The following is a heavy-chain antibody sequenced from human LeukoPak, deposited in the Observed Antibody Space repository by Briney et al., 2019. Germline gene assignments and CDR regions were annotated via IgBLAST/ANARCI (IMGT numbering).Heavy chain of an antibody. V-gene: IGHV4-38-2*02. D-gene: IGHD3-22*01. J-gene: IGHJ2*01. CDR2: IYHSGST. CDR3: ARHLFQDYYDSSGYLGYFDL. Sequence: PSETLSLTCTVSGYSITRGSYWGWIRQPPGKGLEWIANIYHSGSTYYNPSLKSRVTISVDTSKNQFSLKLSSVTAADTAVYYCARHLFQDYYDSSGYLGYFDLWGRGTLVTVSS. CDR1: GYSITRGSY.